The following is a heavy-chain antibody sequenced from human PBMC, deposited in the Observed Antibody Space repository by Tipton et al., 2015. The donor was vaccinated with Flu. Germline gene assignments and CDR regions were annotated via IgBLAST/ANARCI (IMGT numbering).Heavy chain of an antibody. CDR3: ARLSYYDVDLKNFYFDY. V-gene: IGHV4-39*01. D-gene: IGHD3-10*02. CDR2: IYPSGAT. CDR1: SGSIRSTNYF. Sequence: TLSLTCTVSSGSIRSTNYFCAWIRQPPGKRLELIGSIYPSGATYYNPSLKSRVTISVDTSKSQFSLKLRSVTAADTAVYYCARLSYYDVDLKNFYFDYWGQGTLVTVSP. J-gene: IGHJ4*02.